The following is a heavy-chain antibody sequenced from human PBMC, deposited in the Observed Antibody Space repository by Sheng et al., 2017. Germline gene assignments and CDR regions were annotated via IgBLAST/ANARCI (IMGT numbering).Heavy chain of an antibody. CDR3: ARKACSSTSCYPYYYYYMDV. J-gene: IGHJ6*03. CDR1: GYTFNTHG. V-gene: IGHV1-69*13. Sequence: QVQLLQSGAEVKKPGASVKVSCKASGYTFNTHGITWVRQAPGQGLEWMGGIIPIFGTANYAQKFQGRVTITADESTSTAYMELSSLRSEDTAVYYCARKACSSTSCYPYYYYYMDVWGQGP. D-gene: IGHD2-2*01. CDR2: IIPIFGTA.